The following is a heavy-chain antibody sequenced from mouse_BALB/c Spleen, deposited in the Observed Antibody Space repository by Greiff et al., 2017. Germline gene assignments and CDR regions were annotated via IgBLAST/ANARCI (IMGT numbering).Heavy chain of an antibody. V-gene: IGHV1-39*01. J-gene: IGHJ4*01. Sequence: EVKLMESGPELEKPGASVKISCKASGYSFTGYNMNWVKQSNGKSLEWIGNIDPYYGGTSYNQKFKGKATLTVDKSSSTAYMQLKSLTSEDSAVYYCARGDYGSNYYAMDYWGQGTSVTVSS. CDR3: ARGDYGSNYYAMDY. CDR1: GYSFTGYN. CDR2: IDPYYGGT. D-gene: IGHD1-1*01.